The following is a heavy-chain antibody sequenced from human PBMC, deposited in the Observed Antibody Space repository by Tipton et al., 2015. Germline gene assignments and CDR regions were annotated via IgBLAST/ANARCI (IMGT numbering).Heavy chain of an antibody. V-gene: IGHV3-53*01. CDR1: GLTVSGNY. CDR2: MYSGGNT. CDR3: SGDSSPSVGYFDS. D-gene: IGHD6-6*01. J-gene: IGHJ4*02. Sequence: SLRLSCAASGLTVSGNYMSWVRQAPGKGLEWVSIMYSGGNTYYADSVKGRFTISRDRSKNTLYLQMNSLKTEDTAVYYCSGDSSPSVGYFDSWGQGTLVTVSS.